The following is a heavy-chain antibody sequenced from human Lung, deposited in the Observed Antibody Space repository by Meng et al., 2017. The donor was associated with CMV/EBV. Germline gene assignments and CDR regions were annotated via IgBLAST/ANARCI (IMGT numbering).Heavy chain of an antibody. D-gene: IGHD6-19*01. CDR3: ASFPPPGKQWLVTDY. J-gene: IGHJ4*02. Sequence: VAPEESAPGLGSTSGTLSLTCAVSCCSISSDNWWSWVRPPPGKGLEWIGEIYHSGSTNYNPSLKSRVTISVDKSKNQFSLKLSSVTAADTAVYYCASFPPPGKQWLVTDYWGQGTLVTVSS. CDR1: CCSISSDNW. V-gene: IGHV4-4*02. CDR2: IYHSGST.